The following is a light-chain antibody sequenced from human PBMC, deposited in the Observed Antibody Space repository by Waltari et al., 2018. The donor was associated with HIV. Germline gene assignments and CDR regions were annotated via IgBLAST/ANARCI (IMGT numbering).Light chain of an antibody. CDR1: SSDVGSYNL. CDR2: EVS. Sequence: QSALTQPASVSGSPGQSITISCTGTSSDVGSYNLVSWYQQHPGKAPKLMIYEVSKRASWVSNRFSGSNSCSTASLTISGLQAEDEADYYCCSYAGSSTLVFGGGTKLTVL. V-gene: IGLV2-23*02. CDR3: CSYAGSSTLV. J-gene: IGLJ2*01.